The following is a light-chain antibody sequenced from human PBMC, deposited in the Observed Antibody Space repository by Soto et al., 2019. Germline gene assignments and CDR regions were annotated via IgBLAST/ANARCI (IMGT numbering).Light chain of an antibody. CDR1: QSISSSQ. CDR2: CAS. CDR3: QQYGGSPRT. J-gene: IGKJ1*01. Sequence: EVVLTQSPGTLFLSPGERATLSCRASQSISSSQLAWYQQKSGQAPRLLIYCASSRATGIPDRFSGSGSGTDFTLTISRLEPEDFAVYYCQQYGGSPRTFGQGTKVEIK. V-gene: IGKV3-20*01.